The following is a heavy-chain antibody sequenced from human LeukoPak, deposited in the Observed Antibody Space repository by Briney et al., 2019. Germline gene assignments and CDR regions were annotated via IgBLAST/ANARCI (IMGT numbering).Heavy chain of an antibody. CDR3: ARLSTVTTSFDY. D-gene: IGHD4-17*01. CDR1: GGFISSYY. J-gene: IGHJ4*02. V-gene: IGHV4-4*07. Sequence: SETLSLTCTVSGGFISSYYWSWIRQPAGKGLEWNGRIYTSGTTHYNPSLKSRVTMSVDTSKNQFSLKLSSVTAADTAVYYCARLSTVTTSFDYWGQGTLVTVSS. CDR2: IYTSGTT.